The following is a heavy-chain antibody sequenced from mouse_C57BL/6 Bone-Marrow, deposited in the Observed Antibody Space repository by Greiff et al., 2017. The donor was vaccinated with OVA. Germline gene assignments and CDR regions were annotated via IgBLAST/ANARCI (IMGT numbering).Heavy chain of an antibody. CDR2: INPSSGYT. V-gene: IGHV1-4*01. CDR3: AIDSPFAY. CDR1: GYTFTSYT. Sequence: QVQLQQSGAELARPGASVKMSCKASGYTFTSYTMHWVKQRPGQGLEWIGYINPSSGYTKYNQKFKDKATLTADKSASTAYMQLSSLTSEDSAVYYCAIDSPFAYWGQGTLVTVSA. D-gene: IGHD3-2*01. J-gene: IGHJ3*01.